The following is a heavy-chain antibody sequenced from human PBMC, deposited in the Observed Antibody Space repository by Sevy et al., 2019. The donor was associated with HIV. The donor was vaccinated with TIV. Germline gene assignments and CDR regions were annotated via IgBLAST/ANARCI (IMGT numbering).Heavy chain of an antibody. CDR3: AKALMTTVYYYYYGMDV. CDR1: GFTFSSYA. J-gene: IGHJ6*02. V-gene: IGHV3-23*01. Sequence: GGSLRLSCAASGFTFSSYAMSWVRQAPGKGLEWVSAISGSGGSTYYADSVKGRFTIYRDNSKNTLYLQMNSLRAEDTAVYYCAKALMTTVYYYYYGMDVWGQGTTVTVSS. D-gene: IGHD4-4*01. CDR2: ISGSGGST.